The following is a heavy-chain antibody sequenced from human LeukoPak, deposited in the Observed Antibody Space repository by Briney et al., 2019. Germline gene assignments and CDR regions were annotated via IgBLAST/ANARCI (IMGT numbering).Heavy chain of an antibody. Sequence: QPGGSLRLSCAASGFTFSNYRMHWVRQAPGKGLVWVSRINSDGSSTNYADSVKGRLTISRDNAKNSLYPQMNSLRDEDTAAYYCARGGSGSNYPFDDWGQGTLVTVSS. D-gene: IGHD3-10*01. V-gene: IGHV3-74*01. CDR2: INSDGSST. J-gene: IGHJ4*02. CDR3: ARGGSGSNYPFDD. CDR1: GFTFSNYR.